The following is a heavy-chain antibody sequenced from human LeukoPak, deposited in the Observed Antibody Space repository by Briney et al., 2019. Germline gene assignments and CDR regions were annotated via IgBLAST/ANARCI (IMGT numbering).Heavy chain of an antibody. D-gene: IGHD3-10*01. CDR2: ISYDGSNK. Sequence: GRSLRLSCAASGFTFSSYAMHWVRQAPGKGLEWVAVISYDGSNKYYADSVKGRFTISRDNSKNTLYLQMNSLRAEDTAVYYCARYGSGRDNYFYYGMDVWGQGTTVTVSS. V-gene: IGHV3-30-3*01. J-gene: IGHJ6*02. CDR3: ARYGSGRDNYFYYGMDV. CDR1: GFTFSSYA.